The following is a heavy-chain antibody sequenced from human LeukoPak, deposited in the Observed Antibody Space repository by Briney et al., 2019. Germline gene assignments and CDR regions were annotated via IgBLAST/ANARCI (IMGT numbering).Heavy chain of an antibody. J-gene: IGHJ4*02. CDR1: GYTFISYY. D-gene: IGHD4-23*01. CDR3: AGEFHGGNLDY. Sequence: ASVKVSCKASGYTFISYYMHWVRQAPGQGLEWMGIINPGGGSTSNAQKFQGRVTMTRDTSTSTVYMELSSLRSEDTAVYYCAGEFHGGNLDYWGQGTLVTVSS. V-gene: IGHV1-46*01. CDR2: INPGGGST.